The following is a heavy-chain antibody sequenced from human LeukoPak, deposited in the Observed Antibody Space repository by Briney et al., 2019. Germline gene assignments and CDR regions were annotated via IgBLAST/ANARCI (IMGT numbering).Heavy chain of an antibody. V-gene: IGHV4-4*07. CDR2: IYTSGST. CDR3: ARENSGSYTEFDY. D-gene: IGHD1-26*01. J-gene: IGHJ4*02. Sequence: SETLSLTCTVSGVSISSYYWSWVRQPGGEGLEWLGRIYTSGSTNYNASLKSRVSMSGETSKNQFSLKRSSVTAADTAVFYCARENSGSYTEFDYWGQGTLLTVSS. CDR1: GVSISSYY.